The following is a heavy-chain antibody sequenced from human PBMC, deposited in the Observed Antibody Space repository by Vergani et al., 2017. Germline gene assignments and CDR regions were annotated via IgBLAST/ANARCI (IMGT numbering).Heavy chain of an antibody. D-gene: IGHD6-6*01. Sequence: QVQLQESGPGLVKPSQTLSLTCTVSGGSISSGGYYWSWIRQHPGKGLEWIGYIYYSGSTYYNPSLKSRVTISVDTSKNQFSLKLSSVTAADTAVYYCARDGGDTGMAARVGVGWFDPWGQGTLVTVSS. CDR3: ARDGGDTGMAARVGVGWFDP. CDR1: GGSISSGGYY. CDR2: IYYSGST. J-gene: IGHJ5*02. V-gene: IGHV4-31*03.